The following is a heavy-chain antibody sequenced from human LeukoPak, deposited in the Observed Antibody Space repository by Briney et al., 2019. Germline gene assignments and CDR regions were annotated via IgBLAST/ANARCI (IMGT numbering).Heavy chain of an antibody. D-gene: IGHD4-17*01. CDR1: GGSISSYY. Sequence: SETLSLTCTVSGGSISSYYWSWIRQPPGKGLEWIGYIYYSGSTNYNPSLKSRVTISVDTSKNQFSLKLSSVTAADTAVYYCARDRLGDYSPFHYYYYGMDVWGQGTTVTVSS. CDR2: IYYSGST. CDR3: ARDRLGDYSPFHYYYYGMDV. V-gene: IGHV4-59*01. J-gene: IGHJ6*02.